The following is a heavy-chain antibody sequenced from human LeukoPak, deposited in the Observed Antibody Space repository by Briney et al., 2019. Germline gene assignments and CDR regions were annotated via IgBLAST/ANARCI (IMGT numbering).Heavy chain of an antibody. Sequence: PGGSLRLSCAASGFTFSDYYMSWIRQAPGKGLEWVSYISSSGSTIYYADSVKGRFTISRDNSKNTLYLQMNSLRAEDTAVYYCAKAGGHYDFWSGPGYFDYWGQGTLVTVSS. J-gene: IGHJ4*02. V-gene: IGHV3-11*01. CDR1: GFTFSDYY. CDR2: ISSSGSTI. D-gene: IGHD3-3*01. CDR3: AKAGGHYDFWSGPGYFDY.